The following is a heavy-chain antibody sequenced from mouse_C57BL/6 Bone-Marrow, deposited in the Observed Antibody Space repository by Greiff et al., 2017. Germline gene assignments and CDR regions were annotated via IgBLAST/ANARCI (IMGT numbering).Heavy chain of an antibody. J-gene: IGHJ4*01. CDR1: GYTFTNYW. Sequence: QVQLQQPGAELVKPGASVKLSCKASGYTFTNYWMHWVKQRPGQGLEWIGMMNPNGGSPDYNEKFKSEATLSVDKSSRTAYMELSSLTSEDSAVYYCARSYDYDDYAMDCGGRGTSVTVSA. V-gene: IGHV1-64*01. CDR2: MNPNGGSP. D-gene: IGHD2-4*01. CDR3: ARSYDYDDYAMDC.